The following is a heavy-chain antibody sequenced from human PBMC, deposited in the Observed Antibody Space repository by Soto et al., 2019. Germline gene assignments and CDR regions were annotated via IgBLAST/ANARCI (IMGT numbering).Heavy chain of an antibody. D-gene: IGHD2-21*01. CDR2: MNPNTGNI. J-gene: IGHJ5*02. CDR1: EDTFTHYD. CDR3: VRRVASGHRSWFDP. V-gene: IGHV1-8*01. Sequence: QVELMQSGAEVKKPGASVKVSCQASEDTFTHYDINWVRQAPGQGLEWMGWMNPNTGNIDYAHKFQGRVTMTRDTSTSTVYMELSSLRSDDTAVYYCVRRVASGHRSWFDPWGHGTLVTVSS.